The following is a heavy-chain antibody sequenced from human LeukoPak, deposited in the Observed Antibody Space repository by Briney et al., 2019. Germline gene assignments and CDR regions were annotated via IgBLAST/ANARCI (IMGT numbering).Heavy chain of an antibody. CDR2: ISSRSSTI. V-gene: IGHV3-48*01. Sequence: GGSLRLSCAASGFTFNKYGIHWVRQAPGKGLEWVSYISSRSSTIYYADSVKGRFTISRDNATNSLYLQMNSLKAEDTGVYYCARGAGSGRNHFDYWGQGTLVTVSS. D-gene: IGHD6-19*01. CDR3: ARGAGSGRNHFDY. CDR1: GFTFNKYG. J-gene: IGHJ4*02.